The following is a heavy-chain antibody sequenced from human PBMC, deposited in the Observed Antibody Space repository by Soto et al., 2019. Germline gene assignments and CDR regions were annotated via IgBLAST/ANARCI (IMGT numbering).Heavy chain of an antibody. Sequence: QVQLVESGGGVVQPGRSLRLSCAASGFTFSSYAMHWVRQAPGKGLEWVAVISYDGSNKYYADSVKGRFTISRDNSKNTLYLQMNSLRAEDTAVYYCAKTEGYSSGWYYFDYWGQGTLVTVSS. J-gene: IGHJ4*02. CDR1: GFTFSSYA. CDR2: ISYDGSNK. CDR3: AKTEGYSSGWYYFDY. V-gene: IGHV3-30-3*02. D-gene: IGHD6-19*01.